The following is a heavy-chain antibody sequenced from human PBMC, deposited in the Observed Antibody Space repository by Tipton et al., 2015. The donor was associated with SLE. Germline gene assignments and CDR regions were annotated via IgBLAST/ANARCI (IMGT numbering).Heavy chain of an antibody. D-gene: IGHD7-27*01. J-gene: IGHJ4*02. CDR1: GGSISSSPYY. CDR3: AGPRGLGTGSPFDY. CDR2: IYYSGRA. Sequence: TLSLTCTVSGGSISSSPYYWGWVRQPPGKGLEWIGSIYYSGRAYYTPSLKSRVAISVDTSKNQFSLNLKSVTAADTAVYYCAGPRGLGTGSPFDYWGQGTLVSVSS. V-gene: IGHV4-39*07.